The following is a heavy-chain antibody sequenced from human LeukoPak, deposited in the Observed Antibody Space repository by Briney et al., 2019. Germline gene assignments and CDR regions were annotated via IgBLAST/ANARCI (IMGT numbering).Heavy chain of an antibody. J-gene: IGHJ3*02. CDR3: ARERRGDYVAFDI. D-gene: IGHD4-17*01. V-gene: IGHV1-69*06. CDR2: IIPILGTA. CDR1: GVTFSSYA. Sequence: SVKVSCKTSGVTFSSYAISWVRQAPGQGLEWMGGIIPILGTANYAQKFQGRVTITADKSTSTAYMELSSLRSEDTAVYYCARERRGDYVAFDIWGQGTMVTVSS.